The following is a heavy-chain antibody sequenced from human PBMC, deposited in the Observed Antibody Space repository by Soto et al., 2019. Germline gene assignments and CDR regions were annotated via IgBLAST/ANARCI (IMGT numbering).Heavy chain of an antibody. CDR1: GFTFSSYA. CDR3: AKDRGNYDFWSGYHYYYYGMDV. Sequence: GVSLRLSCAASGFTFSSYAMSWVRQAPGKGLEWVSAISGSGGSTYYADSVKGRFTISRDNSKNTLYLQMNSLRAEDTAVYYCAKDRGNYDFWSGYHYYYYGMDVWGQGTTVTVSS. D-gene: IGHD3-3*01. V-gene: IGHV3-23*01. J-gene: IGHJ6*02. CDR2: ISGSGGST.